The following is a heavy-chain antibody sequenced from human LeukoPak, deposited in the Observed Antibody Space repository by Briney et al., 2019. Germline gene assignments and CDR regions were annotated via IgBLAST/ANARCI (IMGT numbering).Heavy chain of an antibody. CDR1: GYTFTGYY. J-gene: IGHJ4*02. CDR3: ARVYDFWSGYHFDY. D-gene: IGHD3-3*01. CDR2: ISAYNGNI. Sequence: ASVKVSCKASGYTFTGYYMHWVRQAPGQGLEWMGWISAYNGNINYAQKLQGRVTMTTDTSTSTAYMELRSLRSDDTAVYYCARVYDFWSGYHFDYWGQGTLVTVSS. V-gene: IGHV1-18*04.